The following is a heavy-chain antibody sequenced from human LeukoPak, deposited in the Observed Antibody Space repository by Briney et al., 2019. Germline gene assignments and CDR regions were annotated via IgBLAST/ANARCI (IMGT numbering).Heavy chain of an antibody. CDR2: IYGDGSI. Sequence: PGGSLRLSCAASGFTVSSNFIGWVRQAPGKGLEWVSLIYGDGSIHYADSVKGRFTISRDNSKNTLFLQMNSLRAEDTAVYYCARSINDVLGFFDYWGQGTLVTVSS. V-gene: IGHV3-53*01. CDR1: GFTVSSNF. CDR3: ARSINDVLGFFDY. D-gene: IGHD3-3*02. J-gene: IGHJ4*02.